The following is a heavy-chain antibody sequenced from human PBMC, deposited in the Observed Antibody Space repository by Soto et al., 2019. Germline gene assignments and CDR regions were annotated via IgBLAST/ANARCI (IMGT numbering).Heavy chain of an antibody. V-gene: IGHV3-23*01. CDR1: GFTFSNYA. D-gene: IGHD1-26*01. CDR2: ITGSGDNT. CDR3: AKDQYSGSPGKPDY. Sequence: GGSLRLSCAASGFTFSNYALSWVRQAPGKGLEWVSTITGSGDNTYYADSVKGRFTISRDNPKNTLYLQMMSLRAEDTAIYFCAKDQYSGSPGKPDYWGQGTLVTVSS. J-gene: IGHJ4*02.